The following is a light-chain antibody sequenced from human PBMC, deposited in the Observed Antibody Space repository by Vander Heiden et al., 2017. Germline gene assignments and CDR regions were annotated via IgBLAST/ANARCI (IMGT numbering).Light chain of an antibody. CDR2: SNN. V-gene: IGLV1-47*02. CDR3: AAWDDSLSGGV. Sequence: QSVLTQPPSASGTPGQRATISCSGSSSNIGSNYVYWYQQLPGTAPKLLIYSNNQRPSGVPDRFSGSKSGTSASLAISGLRSEDEADYYCAAWDDSLSGGVFGGGTKLTVL. CDR1: SSNIGSNY. J-gene: IGLJ3*02.